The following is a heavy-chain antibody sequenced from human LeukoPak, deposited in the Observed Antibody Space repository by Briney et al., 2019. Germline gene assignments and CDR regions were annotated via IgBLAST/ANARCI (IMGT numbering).Heavy chain of an antibody. J-gene: IGHJ6*02. CDR2: ISSSSSYI. D-gene: IGHD6-13*01. CDR1: GFTFSSYS. V-gene: IGHV3-21*01. Sequence: GGSLRLSCAASGFTFSSYSMNWVRQAPGKGLEWVSSISSSSSYIYYADSVKGRFTISRDNAKNSLYLQMNSLRAEDTAVYYCARELPGIAAADYGMDVWGQGTTVTVSS. CDR3: ARELPGIAAADYGMDV.